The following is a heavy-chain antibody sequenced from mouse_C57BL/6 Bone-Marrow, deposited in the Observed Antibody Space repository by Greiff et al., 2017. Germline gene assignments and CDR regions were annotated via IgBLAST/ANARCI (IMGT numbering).Heavy chain of an antibody. CDR2: IYPRSGNT. D-gene: IGHD1-1*01. Sequence: QVQLQQSGAELARPGASVKLSCKASGYTFTSYGISWVKQRTGQGLEWIGEIYPRSGNTYYNEKFKGKATLTADKSSSTAYMQLSSLTSEDSAVYYCARERDYGSSYDFDYWGQGTTLTVSS. V-gene: IGHV1-81*01. J-gene: IGHJ2*01. CDR3: ARERDYGSSYDFDY. CDR1: GYTFTSYG.